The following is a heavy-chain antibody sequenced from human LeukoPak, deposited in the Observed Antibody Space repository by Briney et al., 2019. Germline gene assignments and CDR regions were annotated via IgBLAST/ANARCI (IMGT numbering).Heavy chain of an antibody. Sequence: PGGSLRLSCAASGFTFSNAWMSWVRQAPGKGLEWVGRIKSKTDGGTTDYAAPVKGRFTISRDDSKNTLYLQMNSLKTEDTAVYYCTTVWNCGGDCSDAFDIWGQGTMVTVSS. J-gene: IGHJ3*02. CDR1: GFTFSNAW. D-gene: IGHD2-21*02. CDR3: TTVWNCGGDCSDAFDI. CDR2: IKSKTDGGTT. V-gene: IGHV3-15*01.